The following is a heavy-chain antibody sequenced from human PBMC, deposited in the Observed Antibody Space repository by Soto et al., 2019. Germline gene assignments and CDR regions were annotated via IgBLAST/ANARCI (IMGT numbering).Heavy chain of an antibody. Sequence: EVQLVESGGGLVKPGGSLRLSCAASGFSFSQYGMDWVRQAPGKGLEWVSYISGNGTFITYADSVKGRFTISRDNAENSLYVQMNSLRAEDTAVYYCARDGRIADRPLGYFDPWGQGTLVTVSS. V-gene: IGHV3-21*01. CDR2: ISGNGTFI. D-gene: IGHD6-6*01. CDR3: ARDGRIADRPLGYFDP. J-gene: IGHJ5*02. CDR1: GFSFSQYG.